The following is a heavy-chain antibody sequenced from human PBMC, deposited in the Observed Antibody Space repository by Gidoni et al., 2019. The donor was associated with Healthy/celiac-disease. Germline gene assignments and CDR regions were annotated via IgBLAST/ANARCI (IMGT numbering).Heavy chain of an antibody. CDR3: ARDRFYDSSGYFSFDI. J-gene: IGHJ3*02. V-gene: IGHV3-33*01. CDR2: IWYDGSNK. Sequence: SYGMHWVRQAPGKGLEWVAVIWYDGSNKYYADSVKGRFTISRDNSKNTLYLQMNSLRAEDTAVYYCARDRFYDSSGYFSFDIWGQGTMVTVSS. D-gene: IGHD3-22*01. CDR1: SYG.